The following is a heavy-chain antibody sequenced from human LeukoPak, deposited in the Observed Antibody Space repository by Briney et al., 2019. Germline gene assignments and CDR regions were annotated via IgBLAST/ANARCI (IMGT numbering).Heavy chain of an antibody. CDR3: AKGIYSSGWSYFDY. CDR1: GFTLSNSA. D-gene: IGHD6-19*01. V-gene: IGHV3-23*01. Sequence: PGGSLRLSCAASGFTLSNSAMSWVRQAPGKGLEWVSTLSGSGITTYYADSVKGRFTISRDNSKNTLYLQINSLRAEDTAVYYCAKGIYSSGWSYFDYWGHGTLVTVSS. J-gene: IGHJ4*01. CDR2: LSGSGITT.